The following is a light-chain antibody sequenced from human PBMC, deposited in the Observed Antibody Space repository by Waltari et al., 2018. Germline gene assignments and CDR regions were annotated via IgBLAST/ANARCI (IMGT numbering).Light chain of an antibody. CDR3: LAWDGSGYV. CDR2: HDS. CDR1: HLGDKY. J-gene: IGLJ1*01. V-gene: IGLV3-1*01. Sequence: SYEVTQPPSVSVSPGQTASITCSGDHLGDKYISWYQQKPGQSPVLVIYHDSKRPPGIPERFSGSNSGNTATLTISGTQAMDETDYYCLAWDGSGYVFGTGTKVTVL.